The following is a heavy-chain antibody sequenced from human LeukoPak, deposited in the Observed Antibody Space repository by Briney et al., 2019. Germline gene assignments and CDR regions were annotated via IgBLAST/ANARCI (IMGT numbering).Heavy chain of an antibody. D-gene: IGHD3-9*01. V-gene: IGHV4-34*01. CDR3: ARDPTSYDILTGYSSAHFDY. CDR2: INHSGST. Sequence: SETLSLTCAVYGGSFSGYYWSWIRQPPGKGLEWIGEINHSGSTNYNPSLKSRVTISVDTSKNQFSLKLSSVTAADTAVYYCARDPTSYDILTGYSSAHFDYWGQGTLVTVSS. J-gene: IGHJ4*02. CDR1: GGSFSGYY.